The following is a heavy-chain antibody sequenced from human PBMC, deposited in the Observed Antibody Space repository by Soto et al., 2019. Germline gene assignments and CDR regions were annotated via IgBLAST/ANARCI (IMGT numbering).Heavy chain of an antibody. CDR1: DDSINSDKYY. Sequence: QLQLQESGPGLVKPSENLSLTCSVSDDSINSDKYYWGWIRQPPGKGLEWIGSIYYRGNTYYNPSLQPRVTISLDKSKSQFSLKLNSVTAADSAVYFCARLEGLATISYYFDFWGPGALVTVSS. J-gene: IGHJ4*02. V-gene: IGHV4-39*01. CDR3: ARLEGLATISYYFDF. CDR2: IYYRGNT. D-gene: IGHD5-12*01.